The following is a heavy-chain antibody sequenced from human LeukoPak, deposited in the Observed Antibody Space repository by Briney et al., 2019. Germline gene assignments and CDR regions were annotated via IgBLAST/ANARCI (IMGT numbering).Heavy chain of an antibody. CDR2: IRYDGSNK. CDR3: AKDLWWFGELSSFDY. CDR1: GITFSSYG. D-gene: IGHD3-10*01. V-gene: IGHV3-30*02. Sequence: GGSLRLFCAVAGITFSSYGIHWFRQAPGQVLALVAFIRYDGSNKYYADSVKGRFTISRDNSKNTLYLQMNSLRGEDTAVYYCAKDLWWFGELSSFDYWGQGTLVTVSS. J-gene: IGHJ4*02.